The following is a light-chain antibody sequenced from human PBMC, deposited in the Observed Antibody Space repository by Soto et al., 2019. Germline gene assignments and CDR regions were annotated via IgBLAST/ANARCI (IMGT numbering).Light chain of an antibody. J-gene: IGLJ1*01. Sequence: QPVLTQPPSASGNPGQRVSISCSGYSSSIGTNFVYWYQQLPGTAPKVLIHSNNQRPSGVPDRFSGYKSGTSASLAISGLRSEDEADYYCASWDDNLSTDVFARGTKVTVL. V-gene: IGLV1-47*02. CDR1: SSSIGTNF. CDR2: SNN. CDR3: ASWDDNLSTDV.